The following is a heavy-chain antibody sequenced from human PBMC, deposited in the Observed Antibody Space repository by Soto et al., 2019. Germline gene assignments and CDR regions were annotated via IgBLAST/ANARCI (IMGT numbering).Heavy chain of an antibody. D-gene: IGHD6-6*01. V-gene: IGHV4-59*08. CDR1: GGSISSYY. Sequence: QVQLQESGPGLVKPSETLSLTGTVSGGSISSYYWSWIRQPPGKGLEGIGYISYSGSTSYNPSLKSRVTISVDTSENQFALNLSSVTAADTAVYYCESVRASAFDIWGQGTMVTVSS. J-gene: IGHJ3*02. CDR3: ESVRASAFDI. CDR2: ISYSGST.